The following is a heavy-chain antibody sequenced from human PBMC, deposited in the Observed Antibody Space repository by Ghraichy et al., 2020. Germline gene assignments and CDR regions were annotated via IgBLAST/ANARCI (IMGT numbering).Heavy chain of an antibody. D-gene: IGHD2-2*02. CDR1: GFTFSSYW. Sequence: GGSLRLSCAASGFTFSSYWMHWVRQAPGKGLVWVSSISTDGSRTSYADSVKGRFTISKDNAKNTLYLQMNSLRAEDTAVYYCARDPYCSSTNCYTGSWFDSWGLGTLLTVSS. CDR2: ISTDGSRT. J-gene: IGHJ5*01. CDR3: ARDPYCSSTNCYTGSWFDS. V-gene: IGHV3-74*01.